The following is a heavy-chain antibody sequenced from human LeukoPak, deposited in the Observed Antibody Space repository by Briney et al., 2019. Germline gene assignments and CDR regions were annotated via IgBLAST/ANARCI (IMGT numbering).Heavy chain of an antibody. CDR3: ASVVQPSYQDAFDI. CDR1: GGTFSSYA. J-gene: IGHJ3*02. D-gene: IGHD1-26*01. CDR2: IIPILGIA. Sequence: SVKVSCKASGGTFSSYAISWVRQAPGQGLEWMGRIIPILGIANYAQKFQGRVTITADKSTSTAYMELSSLRSEDTAVYYCASVVQPSYQDAFDIWGQGTMVTVSS. V-gene: IGHV1-69*04.